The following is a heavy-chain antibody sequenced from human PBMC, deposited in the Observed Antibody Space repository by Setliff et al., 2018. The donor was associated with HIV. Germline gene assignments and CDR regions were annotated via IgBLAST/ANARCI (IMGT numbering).Heavy chain of an antibody. Sequence: SVKVSCKASGYTFSGYYMHWVRQAPGQGLEWMGDITPILGTAHYAQDFQGRVTITADESTATAYVELNSLTSEDTAVYFCARDFQHYDYVWGSYRSLAYWGQGTLVTVSS. CDR1: GYTFSGYY. CDR3: ARDFQHYDYVWGSYRSLAY. D-gene: IGHD3-16*02. V-gene: IGHV1-69*13. J-gene: IGHJ4*02. CDR2: ITPILGTA.